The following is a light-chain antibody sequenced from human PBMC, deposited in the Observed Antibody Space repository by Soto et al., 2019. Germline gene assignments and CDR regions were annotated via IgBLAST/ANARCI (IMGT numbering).Light chain of an antibody. CDR1: QSISDW. Sequence: DVPMTQSPSTLTASVGDRVTITCRASQSISDWLAWYQLKPGTAPKLLIYDASSLQSGVPSRFSGSGSGAEFTLTITSLQPADFATYYCQQYSVYFTFGQGTKVEI. CDR2: DAS. V-gene: IGKV1-5*01. CDR3: QQYSVYFT. J-gene: IGKJ1*01.